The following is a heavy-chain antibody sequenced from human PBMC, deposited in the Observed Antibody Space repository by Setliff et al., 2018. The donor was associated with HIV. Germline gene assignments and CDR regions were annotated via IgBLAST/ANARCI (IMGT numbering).Heavy chain of an antibody. V-gene: IGHV3-23*01. CDR2: ISYSGDST. CDR1: GFTFSSYG. J-gene: IGHJ4*02. D-gene: IGHD2-15*01. CDR3: AKDIQCSGGSCKHFDF. Sequence: GGSLRLSCTASGFTFSSYGMSWVRQAPGKGLEWVSGISYSGDSTYYGEFETGRFTISRDNSKNAMYLQMNSLRDEDTAVYFCAKDIQCSGGSCKHFDFWGQGTRVTVSS.